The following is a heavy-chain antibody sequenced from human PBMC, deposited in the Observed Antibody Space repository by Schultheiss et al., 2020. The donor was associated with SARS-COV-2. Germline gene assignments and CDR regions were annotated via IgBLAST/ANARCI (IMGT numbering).Heavy chain of an antibody. CDR2: IYWDDDK. Sequence: SGPTLVKPTQTLTLTCTFSGFSLSTSGVGVGWIRQPPGKALEWLALIYWDDDKRYSPSLKSRLTITKDTSKNQVVLTMTNMDPVDTATYYCARTPILGGYNSDWYFDLWGRGTLVTVSS. CDR3: ARTPILGGYNSDWYFDL. D-gene: IGHD5-24*01. J-gene: IGHJ2*01. V-gene: IGHV2-5*02. CDR1: GFSLSTSGVG.